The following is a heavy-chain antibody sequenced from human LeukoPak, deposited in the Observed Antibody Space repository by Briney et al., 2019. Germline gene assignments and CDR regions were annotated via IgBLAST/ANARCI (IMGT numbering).Heavy chain of an antibody. V-gene: IGHV3-33*01. CDR2: IWHDGSGE. CDR1: GFNFNTYG. D-gene: IGHD2-8*01. J-gene: IGHJ5*02. CDR3: AGEVVRDVSGVDYTWLDP. Sequence: GRSLRLSCAASGFNFNTYGMHWVRQTPGKGLEWVAVIWHDGSGEYYADSVKGRFTISRDNSKSLVYLQMDSLRDEDTAVYYCAGEVVRDVSGVDYTWLDPWGQGTLVFVS.